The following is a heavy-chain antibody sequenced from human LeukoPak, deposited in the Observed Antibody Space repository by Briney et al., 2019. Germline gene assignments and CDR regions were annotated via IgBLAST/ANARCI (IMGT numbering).Heavy chain of an antibody. Sequence: GGSLRLSCATSGFSFSRYGMSRVRQAPGKGLEWVSAISGSGRSTYYADSVKGRFTISRDNSKNTLYLQMNSLRAEDTAVYYCAKDLPLGDGYNPDAFDIWGQGTMVTVSS. CDR1: GFSFSRYG. CDR3: AKDLPLGDGYNPDAFDI. J-gene: IGHJ3*02. D-gene: IGHD5-24*01. V-gene: IGHV3-23*01. CDR2: ISGSGRST.